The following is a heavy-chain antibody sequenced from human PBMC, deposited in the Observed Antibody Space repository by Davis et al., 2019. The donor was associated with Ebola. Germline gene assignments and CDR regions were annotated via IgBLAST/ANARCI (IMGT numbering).Heavy chain of an antibody. Sequence: GESLKISCAATRFTFCTTWIHWVRQAPGDGLAWVSRIDHVGNTNYADSVKGRFIISGDFAKNTVYLQMNRLRAEDTAVYYCARDPTQWLVLAFDIWGQGTMVTVSS. CDR2: IDHVGNT. CDR3: ARDPTQWLVLAFDI. V-gene: IGHV3-74*01. D-gene: IGHD6-19*01. CDR1: RFTFCTTW. J-gene: IGHJ3*02.